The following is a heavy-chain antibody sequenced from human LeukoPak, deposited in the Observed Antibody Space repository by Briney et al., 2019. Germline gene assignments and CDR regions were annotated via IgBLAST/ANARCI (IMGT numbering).Heavy chain of an antibody. CDR2: IYYTGST. CDR3: ASHTAGHGSGY. V-gene: IGHV4-59*08. D-gene: IGHD5-24*01. CDR1: GASISSYY. Sequence: SETLSLTCTVSGASISSYYWSWIRQPPGKGLEWIGHIYYTGSTNCNPSLKSRVTISLDTSKNQFSLKLSSVTAADTAVYYCASHTAGHGSGYWGQGILVTVSS. J-gene: IGHJ4*02.